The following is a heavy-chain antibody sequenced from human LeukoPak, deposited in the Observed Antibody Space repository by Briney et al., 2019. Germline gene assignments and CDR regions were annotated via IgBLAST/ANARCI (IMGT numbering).Heavy chain of an antibody. J-gene: IGHJ3*02. CDR2: IYPGDSDT. Sequence: GESLKISCKGSGYSFTSYWIGWVRQMPGKGLERMGIIYPGDSDTRYSPSFQGQVTISADKSISTAYLQWNSLKASDTAMYYCARRVQGGYDAFDIWGQGTMVTLSS. CDR3: ARRVQGGYDAFDI. D-gene: IGHD1-1*01. V-gene: IGHV5-51*01. CDR1: GYSFTSYW.